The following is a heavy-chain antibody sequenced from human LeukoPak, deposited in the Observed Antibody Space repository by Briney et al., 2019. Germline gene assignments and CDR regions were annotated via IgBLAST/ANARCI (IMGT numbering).Heavy chain of an antibody. Sequence: PGGSLRLSCTASGFTFGDYAMSWFRQAPGKGLEWVGFIRSKAYGGTTEYAASVKGRFTISRDDSKSIDYLQMNSLKTEGTAVYYCTRRGSGWHFDYWGQGTLVTVSS. J-gene: IGHJ4*02. CDR3: TRRGSGWHFDY. D-gene: IGHD6-19*01. CDR1: GFTFGDYA. CDR2: IRSKAYGGTT. V-gene: IGHV3-49*03.